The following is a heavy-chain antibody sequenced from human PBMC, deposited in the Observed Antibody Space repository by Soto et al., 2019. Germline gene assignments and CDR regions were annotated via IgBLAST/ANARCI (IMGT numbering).Heavy chain of an antibody. J-gene: IGHJ6*02. CDR2: INHSGST. V-gene: IGHV4-34*01. CDR3: ARFTIFGVVSYYYYYGMDV. CDR1: GGSFSGYY. D-gene: IGHD3-3*01. Sequence: SETLSLTCAVYGGSFSGYYWSWIRQPPGKGLEWIGEINHSGSTNYNPSLKSRVTISVDTSKNQFSLKLSSVTAADTAVYYCARFTIFGVVSYYYYYGMDVWGQGTTVTVSS.